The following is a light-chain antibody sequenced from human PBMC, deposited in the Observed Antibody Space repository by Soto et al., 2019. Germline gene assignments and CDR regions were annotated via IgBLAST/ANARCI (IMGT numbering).Light chain of an antibody. CDR1: SSDVGAYNF. CDR2: NVY. CDR3: SAYTGSRTYV. V-gene: IGLV2-14*03. J-gene: IGLJ1*01. Sequence: QSALTQPASVSGSPGQSITISCTGTSSDVGAYNFVSWHQQHPGKAPKLMIYNVYDRPSGISYRFSGSKSGNTASLTISGLQGEDEADYYCSAYTGSRTYVFGPGTKLTVL.